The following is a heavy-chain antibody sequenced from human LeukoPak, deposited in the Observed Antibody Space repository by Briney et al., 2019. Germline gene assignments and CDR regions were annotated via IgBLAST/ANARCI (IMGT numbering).Heavy chain of an antibody. J-gene: IGHJ4*02. V-gene: IGHV1-69*01. Sequence: AASVKVSCKASGDTVSSNAFSWGRQAPGQGLGRMGGIIPIFGTANYPQRFHGKVTITPDEAPSTAYMELSSLRSEDTAVYCCASPTQYYYDSTGYTVFDYWGQGTLVTVSS. CDR3: ASPTQYYYDSTGYTVFDY. CDR1: GDTVSSNA. CDR2: IIPIFGTA. D-gene: IGHD3-22*01.